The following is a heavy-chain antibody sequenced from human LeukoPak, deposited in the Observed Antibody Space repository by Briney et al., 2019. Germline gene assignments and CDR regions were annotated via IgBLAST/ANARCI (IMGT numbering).Heavy chain of an antibody. D-gene: IGHD5-18*01. V-gene: IGHV1-18*01. J-gene: IGHJ4*02. CDR3: ARAGYSYGYLGYFDY. Sequence: ASVKVSCKASGYTFSIYSIAWVRQAPGQGLEWMGWISAYNGNTNYAQKFRGRVTMTTDTSTSTAYMELRSLRSDDTAVYYCARAGYSYGYLGYFDYWGQGTLVTVSS. CDR2: ISAYNGNT. CDR1: GYTFSIYS.